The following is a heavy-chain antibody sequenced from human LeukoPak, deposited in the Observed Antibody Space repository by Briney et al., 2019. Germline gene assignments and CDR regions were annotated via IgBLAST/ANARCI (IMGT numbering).Heavy chain of an antibody. D-gene: IGHD3-3*01. CDR3: ARSITIFGVATLGY. J-gene: IGHJ4*02. Sequence: ASVKVSCKVSGYTLTELSMHWVRQAPGKGLEWMGGFDPEDGETIYAQKFQGRVTMTRDMLTSTVYMELSSLRSEDTAVYYCARSITIFGVATLGYWGQGTLVTVSS. CDR2: FDPEDGET. CDR1: GYTLTELS. V-gene: IGHV1-24*01.